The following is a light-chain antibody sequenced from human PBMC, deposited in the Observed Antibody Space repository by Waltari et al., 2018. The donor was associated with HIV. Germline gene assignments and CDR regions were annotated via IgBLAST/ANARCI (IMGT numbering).Light chain of an antibody. CDR1: QGISTY. CDR2: AAS. V-gene: IGKV1-9*01. Sequence: DIQLTQTPSFLSASLGDRGTVTCRVGQGISTYLAWYQQKPGKAPKLLIYAASTLQTGVPSRFSGSGSGTEFTLTISSLQPEDVATYYCQQVNMPFTFGPGTKVDIK. CDR3: QQVNMPFT. J-gene: IGKJ3*01.